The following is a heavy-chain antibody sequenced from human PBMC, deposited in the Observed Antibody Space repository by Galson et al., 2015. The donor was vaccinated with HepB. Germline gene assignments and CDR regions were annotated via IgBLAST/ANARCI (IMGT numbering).Heavy chain of an antibody. CDR1: GFTFSTYA. Sequence: SLRLSCAASGFTFSTYAMSWVRQAPGKGLEWVSGISGSGVNIYYADSVKGRFTISRDNSKNTLYLQMNSLRAEDTAVYYCAKVQSGSAFDYWGQGTLVTVSS. CDR2: ISGSGVNI. D-gene: IGHD5-24*01. CDR3: AKVQSGSAFDY. J-gene: IGHJ4*02. V-gene: IGHV3-23*01.